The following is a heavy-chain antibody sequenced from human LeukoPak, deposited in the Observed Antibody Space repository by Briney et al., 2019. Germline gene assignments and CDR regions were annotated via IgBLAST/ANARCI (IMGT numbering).Heavy chain of an antibody. V-gene: IGHV3-23*01. D-gene: IGHD3-22*01. CDR2: ISGTGGST. J-gene: IGHJ1*01. Sequence: GGSLRLSCAASGFTFSNYAMSWVRQAPGKGLEWVSGISGTGGSTYYADSVKGRFTISRDNSKSTLYLQMNSLRAEDTAVYYYAKVLYYDSSGYPHWGQGTLVTVSS. CDR1: GFTFSNYA. CDR3: AKVLYYDSSGYPH.